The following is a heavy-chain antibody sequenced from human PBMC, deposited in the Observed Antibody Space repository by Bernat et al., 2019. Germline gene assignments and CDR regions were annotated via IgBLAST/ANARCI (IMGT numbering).Heavy chain of an antibody. V-gene: IGHV3-30*18. CDR3: AKEESYYYGMDV. CDR2: ISYDGSNK. J-gene: IGHJ6*02. Sequence: QVQLVESGGGVVQPRRSLRLSCAASGFPFSSYGMHWVRQAPGKGLGWVAVISYDGSNKFYADCVKGRFTISRDNSKNTLYLQMNSLRAEDTAVYYCAKEESYYYGMDVWGQGTTVTVSS. CDR1: GFPFSSYG.